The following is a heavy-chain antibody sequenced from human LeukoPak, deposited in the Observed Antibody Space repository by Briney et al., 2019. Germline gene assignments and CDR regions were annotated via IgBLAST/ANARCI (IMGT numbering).Heavy chain of an antibody. D-gene: IGHD6-19*01. CDR2: ISGSGAST. J-gene: IGHJ4*02. Sequence: GRSLRLSCAASGFTFSSYGTHWVRQAPGKGLEWVSAISGSGASTYYADSVKGRFTISRDNSKNTLYLQMNRLRAEDTAIYYCAAVTTLGSGWDYWGQGTLVTVSS. V-gene: IGHV3-23*01. CDR3: AAVTTLGSGWDY. CDR1: GFTFSSYG.